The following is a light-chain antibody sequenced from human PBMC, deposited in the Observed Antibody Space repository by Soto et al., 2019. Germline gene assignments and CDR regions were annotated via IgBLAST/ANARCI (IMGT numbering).Light chain of an antibody. CDR3: SSSTSNSAYV. Sequence: QSALTQPASVSGSPGQSITISRTGTSSDVGGYNYVSWYQQHPDKAPKLMIYEVSNRPSGVSNRFSGSKSGNTASLTISGLQAEDEADYYCSSSTSNSAYVFGTGTKLTVL. CDR2: EVS. V-gene: IGLV2-14*01. CDR1: SSDVGGYNY. J-gene: IGLJ1*01.